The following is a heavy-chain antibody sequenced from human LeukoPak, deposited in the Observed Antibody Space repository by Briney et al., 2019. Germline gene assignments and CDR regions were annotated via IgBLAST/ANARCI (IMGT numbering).Heavy chain of an antibody. CDR3: ARDHTAAGLIFDY. Sequence: GGSLRLSCTPSVFTFQSHWMNWVRQARGGGLECVASLRKDGNEKLHVDSVKGRFTTSRDNVKKSLYLEMKSMRAADTAVYCCARDHTAAGLIFDYWGQGTLITVSS. D-gene: IGHD6-13*01. CDR1: VFTFQSHW. CDR2: LRKDGNEK. J-gene: IGHJ4*02. V-gene: IGHV3-7*03.